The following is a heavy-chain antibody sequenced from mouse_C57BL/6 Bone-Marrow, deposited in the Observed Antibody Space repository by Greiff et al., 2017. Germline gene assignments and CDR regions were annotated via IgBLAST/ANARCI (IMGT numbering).Heavy chain of an antibody. CDR2: SIPSSGYT. Sequence: VKLQESGAELAKPGASVKLSCKASGYTFTSYWMHWVKQRPGQGLEWIGYSIPSSGYTKYNQKFKDKATLTADKSSSTAYMQLSSLTYEDSAVYYCAREAIDYDYDRHGYYYAMDYWGQGTSVTVSS. V-gene: IGHV1-7*01. CDR3: AREAIDYDYDRHGYYYAMDY. D-gene: IGHD2-4*01. CDR1: GYTFTSYW. J-gene: IGHJ4*01.